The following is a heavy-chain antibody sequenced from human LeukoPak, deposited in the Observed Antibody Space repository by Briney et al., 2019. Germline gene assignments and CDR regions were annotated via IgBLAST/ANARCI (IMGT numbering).Heavy chain of an antibody. J-gene: IGHJ4*02. CDR3: AKERDCTNNICHGDCDL. CDR1: GFTYSTYA. D-gene: IGHD2-8*01. Sequence: PGGSLRLSCEASGFTYSTYAMRWARQAPGKGLESVSGISGSGGDPYYEESWKGRFTISRDNSRNTLYLQMNSLRADDTGVYYCAKERDCTNNICHGDCDLGGQGTRVTVSS. CDR2: ISGSGGDP. V-gene: IGHV3-23*01.